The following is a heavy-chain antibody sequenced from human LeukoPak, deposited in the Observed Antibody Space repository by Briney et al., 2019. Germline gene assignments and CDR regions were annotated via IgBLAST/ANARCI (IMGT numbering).Heavy chain of an antibody. CDR3: ARGSVVPAAKAYYYYYGMDV. J-gene: IGHJ6*02. CDR2: MNPNSSNT. Sequence: ASVKVSCKASGYTFTSYDINWVRQATGQGLEWMGWMNPNSSNTGYAQKFQGRVTMTRNTSISTAYMELSSLRSEDTAVYYCARGSVVPAAKAYYYYYGMDVWGQGTTVTVSS. CDR1: GYTFTSYD. V-gene: IGHV1-8*01. D-gene: IGHD2-2*01.